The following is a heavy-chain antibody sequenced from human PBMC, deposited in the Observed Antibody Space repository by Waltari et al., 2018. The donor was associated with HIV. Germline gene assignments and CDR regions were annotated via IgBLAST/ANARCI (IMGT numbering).Heavy chain of an antibody. Sequence: QVQLVQSGAEVKKPGASVKVSCKASGYTFTSYNIYWVRQAPGQGLEWMGWMNPNTGVTAYAQKFQGRVTMTRNTSMSTAYMELSSLRSEDTAVYYCARVRRPSGSDYLSYWGQGTLVTVSS. CDR1: GYTFTSYN. CDR3: ARVRRPSGSDYLSY. CDR2: MNPNTGVT. J-gene: IGHJ4*02. D-gene: IGHD1-26*01. V-gene: IGHV1-8*01.